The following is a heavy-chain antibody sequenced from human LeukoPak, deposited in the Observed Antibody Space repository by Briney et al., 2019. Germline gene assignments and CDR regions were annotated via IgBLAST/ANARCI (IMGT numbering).Heavy chain of an antibody. Sequence: SETLSLTCTVSGGSISRYYWSWIRQPAGKGLEWIGRISTTGNTNYKPSLKSRVTLSVYTSQNHISLNLNSVTAPGTPVYYCARVSSSLYQDWYFDLWGRGTLVTVYS. D-gene: IGHD6-13*01. CDR2: ISTTGNT. CDR1: GGSISRYY. V-gene: IGHV4-4*07. CDR3: ARVSSSLYQDWYFDL. J-gene: IGHJ2*01.